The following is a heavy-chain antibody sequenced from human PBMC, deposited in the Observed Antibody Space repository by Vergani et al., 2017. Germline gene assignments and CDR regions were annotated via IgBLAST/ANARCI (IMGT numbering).Heavy chain of an antibody. Sequence: QVQLVQSGAEVKKPGSSVKVSCKASGGTFSSYAISWVRQAPGQGLEWMGGIIPIFGTANYAQKFQGRVTITADESPTTADMELSSLSAKDTAVYYCASWYYDGSGSYYYYYGMAVWGQGT. CDR2: IIPIFGTA. J-gene: IGHJ6*02. CDR1: GGTFSSYA. D-gene: IGHD3-10*01. V-gene: IGHV1-69*12. CDR3: ASWYYDGSGSYYYYYGMAV.